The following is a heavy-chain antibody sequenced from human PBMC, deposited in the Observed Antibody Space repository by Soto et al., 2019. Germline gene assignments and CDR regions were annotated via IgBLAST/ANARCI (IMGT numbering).Heavy chain of an antibody. CDR1: GYTFTSYG. J-gene: IGHJ3*02. CDR3: ARDLYDFLSGPPSHAFDI. D-gene: IGHD3-3*01. CDR2: ISAYNGNT. V-gene: IGHV1-18*01. Sequence: ASVKVSCKASGYTFTSYGISWVRQAPGQGLEWMGWISAYNGNTNYAQKLQGRVTMTTDTSASTAYMELRSLRSDDTAVYYCARDLYDFLSGPPSHAFDIWGQGTMVTVSS.